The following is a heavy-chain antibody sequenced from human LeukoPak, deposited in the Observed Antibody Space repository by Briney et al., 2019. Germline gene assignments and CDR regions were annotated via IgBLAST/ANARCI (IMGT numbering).Heavy chain of an antibody. Sequence: PSETLSLTCTVSGGSNSSGSYYWSWIRQPAGKGLEWIGRIYTSGSTNYNPSLKSRVTISVDTSKNQFSLKLSSVTAADTAVYYCARDWRDDYYMDVWGKGTTVTVSS. CDR2: IYTSGST. D-gene: IGHD3-3*01. V-gene: IGHV4-61*02. J-gene: IGHJ6*03. CDR3: ARDWRDDYYMDV. CDR1: GGSNSSGSYY.